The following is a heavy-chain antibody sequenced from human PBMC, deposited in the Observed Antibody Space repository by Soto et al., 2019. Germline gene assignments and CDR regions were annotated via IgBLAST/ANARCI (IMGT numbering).Heavy chain of an antibody. CDR3: AKSGTVSSGWYYLDY. CDR2: ISGSGGST. V-gene: IGHV3-23*01. J-gene: IGHJ4*02. D-gene: IGHD6-19*01. CDR1: GFTFSSYA. Sequence: GGSLRLSCAASGFTFSSYAMSWVRQAPGKGLEWVSAISGSGGSTYYADSVKGRFTISRDNSKNTLYLQMNSLRAEDTAVYYCAKSGTVSSGWYYLDYWGQGTLVTVSS.